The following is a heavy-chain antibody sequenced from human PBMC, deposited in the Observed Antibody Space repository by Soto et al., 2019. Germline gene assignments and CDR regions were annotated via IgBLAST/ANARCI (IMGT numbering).Heavy chain of an antibody. V-gene: IGHV4-31*03. Sequence: PSETLSLTCTVSGGSISSGGYYWSWIRQHPGKGLEWIGYIYYSGSTYYNPSLKSRVTISVDTSKNQFSLKLSSVTAADTAVYYCARDEYSNYVPYFDYWGQGTLVTVSS. CDR2: IYYSGST. CDR1: GGSISSGGYY. D-gene: IGHD4-4*01. CDR3: ARDEYSNYVPYFDY. J-gene: IGHJ4*02.